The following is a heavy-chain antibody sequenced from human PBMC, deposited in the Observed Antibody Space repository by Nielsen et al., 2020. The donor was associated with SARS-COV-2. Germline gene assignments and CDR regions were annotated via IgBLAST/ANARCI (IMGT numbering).Heavy chain of an antibody. CDR3: FGAPVVGNWFDP. Sequence: GESLKISCAASGFTFSSYSMNWVRQAPGKGLEWVSSISSSSSYIYYADSVKGRFTISRDNAKNSLYLQMNSLRAEDTAVYYCFGAPVVGNWFDPWGQGTLVTVSS. D-gene: IGHD3-16*01. CDR2: ISSSSSYI. CDR1: GFTFSSYS. V-gene: IGHV3-21*01. J-gene: IGHJ5*02.